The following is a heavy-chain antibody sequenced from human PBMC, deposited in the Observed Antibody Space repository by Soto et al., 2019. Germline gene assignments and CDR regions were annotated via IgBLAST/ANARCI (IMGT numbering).Heavy chain of an antibody. V-gene: IGHV1-69*01. CDR1: GGTFSSYA. CDR2: IIPIFGTA. J-gene: IGHJ5*02. D-gene: IGHD6-13*01. Sequence: QVQLVQSGAEVKKPGSSVKVCCKASGGTFSSYAISWVRQAPGQGLEWMGGIIPIFGTANYAQKFQGRVTITADESTSTAYMDLSSLRSEDTAVYYCARVTAAAGTGWFDPWGQGTLVTVSS. CDR3: ARVTAAAGTGWFDP.